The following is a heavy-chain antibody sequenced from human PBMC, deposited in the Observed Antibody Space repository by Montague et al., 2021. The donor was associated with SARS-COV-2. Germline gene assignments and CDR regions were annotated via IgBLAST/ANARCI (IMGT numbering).Heavy chain of an antibody. Sequence: SLRLSCAASGFTVSSNYMSWVRQAPGKGLEWVSVIYSGGSTYYADSVKGRFTISRDNSKNTLYLQMNSLRAEYTAVYYCARDVSPIGLMDVWGQGTTVTVSS. J-gene: IGHJ6*02. CDR3: ARDVSPIGLMDV. V-gene: IGHV3-53*01. CDR1: GFTVSSNY. CDR2: IYSGGST.